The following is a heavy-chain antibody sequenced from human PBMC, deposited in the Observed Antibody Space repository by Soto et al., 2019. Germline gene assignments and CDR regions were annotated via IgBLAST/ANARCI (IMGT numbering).Heavy chain of an antibody. V-gene: IGHV4-59*01. D-gene: IGHD5-18*01. CDR2: IYYSAST. J-gene: IGHJ6*02. CDR1: GVSLSSYD. CDR3: ARSWIQRGSYYYYGMDV. Sequence: SGTLSLTCTASGVSLSSYDWSWIRQPPGKGLEWIGYIYYSASTSYNPSLKIRVTISVGTSNNQFSLKVSSVTAADTAVYYCARSWIQRGSYYYYGMDVWGQGTTVTVSS.